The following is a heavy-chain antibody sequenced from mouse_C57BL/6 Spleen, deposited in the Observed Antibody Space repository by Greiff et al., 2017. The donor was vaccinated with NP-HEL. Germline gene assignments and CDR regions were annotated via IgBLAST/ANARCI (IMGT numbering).Heavy chain of an antibody. CDR1: GYTFTSYW. CDR3: NYGSSPYYFDY. CDR2: IDPSDSYT. V-gene: IGHV1-50*01. J-gene: IGHJ2*01. Sequence: VQLQQPGAELVKPGASVKLSCKASGYTFTSYWMQWVKQRPGQGLEWIGEIDPSDSYTNYNQKFKGKATLTVDTSSSTAYMQLSSLTSEDSAVYYCNYGSSPYYFDYWGQGTTLTVSS. D-gene: IGHD1-1*01.